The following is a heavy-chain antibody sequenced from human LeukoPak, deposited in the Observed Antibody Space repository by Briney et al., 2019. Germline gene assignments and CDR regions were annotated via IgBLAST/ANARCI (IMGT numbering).Heavy chain of an antibody. Sequence: SETLSLTCTVSGGSIDSRSYYRGWIRQPPGKGLEWIGSIYSSGSTYYNPSLKSRVTISVDTSKNQFSLRLSSVTAADTAVYYCARLHSTHSSNSWGQGTLVTVSS. V-gene: IGHV4-39*01. CDR3: ARLHSTHSSNS. J-gene: IGHJ4*02. CDR1: GGSIDSRSYY. D-gene: IGHD6-13*01. CDR2: IYSSGST.